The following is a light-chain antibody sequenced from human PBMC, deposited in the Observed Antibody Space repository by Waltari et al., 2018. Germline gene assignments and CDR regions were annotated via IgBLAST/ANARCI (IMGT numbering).Light chain of an antibody. CDR1: QTVSTIA. CDR3: QQYDGIVVT. V-gene: IGKV3-20*01. J-gene: IGKJ4*01. CDR2: STY. Sequence: IVLTQSPGTLSLSPGDRATLSGRASQTVSTIALSWYQQKPGQAPRVLIYSTYNRATGIPDRFSGSGSGTDFTLTINRLAPEDFAMYYCQQYDGIVVTFGGGTKVEI.